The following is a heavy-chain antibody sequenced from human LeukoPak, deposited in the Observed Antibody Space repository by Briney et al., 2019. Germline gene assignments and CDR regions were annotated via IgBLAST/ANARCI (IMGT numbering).Heavy chain of an antibody. Sequence: PGGSLRLSCAASGFTISSNWMSWVRQAPGKGLEWVANIKQDGSEKYYVDSVKGRFTISRDNAKNSLYLQMNSLRAEDTAVYYCARGFQYEAYWGQGTLVTVSS. D-gene: IGHD2-2*01. J-gene: IGHJ4*02. V-gene: IGHV3-7*01. CDR3: ARGFQYEAY. CDR2: IKQDGSEK. CDR1: GFTISSNW.